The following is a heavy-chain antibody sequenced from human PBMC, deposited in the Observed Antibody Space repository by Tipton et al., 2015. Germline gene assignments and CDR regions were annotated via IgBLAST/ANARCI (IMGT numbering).Heavy chain of an antibody. Sequence: TLSLTCTVSGGFIGSYSWNWIRQPPGKGLEWIGFIYNSGSTNYNPPLESRVSISVDTSKNQFSLKLSSVTAADTAVYFCARTFGRYDWYFDHWGQGALVTVSS. CDR2: IYNSGST. CDR3: ARTFGRYDWYFDH. V-gene: IGHV4-59*01. D-gene: IGHD3-3*01. CDR1: GGFIGSYS. J-gene: IGHJ4*02.